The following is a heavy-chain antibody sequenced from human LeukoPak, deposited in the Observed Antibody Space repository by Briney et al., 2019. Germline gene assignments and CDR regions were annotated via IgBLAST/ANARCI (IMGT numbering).Heavy chain of an antibody. CDR1: GGSISGYY. CDR3: ARFTYTTRPSDV. V-gene: IGHV4-4*09. D-gene: IGHD3-16*01. CDR2: IHSSGGT. J-gene: IGHJ6*04. Sequence: SETLSLTCSVSGGSISGYYWGWIRQPPGQTLEWIGYIHSSGGTNYNPSLQSRVTMPVDTSMNQFSLRLSSVTAADTAVYYCARFTYTTRPSDVWGKGTTVTVSS.